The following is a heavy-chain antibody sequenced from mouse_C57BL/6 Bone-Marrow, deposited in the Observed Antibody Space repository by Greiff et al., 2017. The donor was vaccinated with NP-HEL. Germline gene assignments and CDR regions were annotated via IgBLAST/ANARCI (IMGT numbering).Heavy chain of an antibody. CDR2: IHPNSGST. CDR1: GYTFTSYW. V-gene: IGHV1-64*01. Sequence: QVQLQQPGAELVKPGASVKLSCKASGYTFTSYWMHWVKQRPGQGLEWIGMIHPNSGSTNYNEKFKSKATLTVDKSSSTAYMQLSSLTSEDSAVYYCARSRRLIRYPYAMDYWGQGTSVTVSS. CDR3: ARSRRLIRYPYAMDY. J-gene: IGHJ4*01. D-gene: IGHD2-3*01.